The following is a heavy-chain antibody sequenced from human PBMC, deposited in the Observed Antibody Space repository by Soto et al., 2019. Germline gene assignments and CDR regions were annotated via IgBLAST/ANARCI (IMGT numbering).Heavy chain of an antibody. CDR2: ISSSSSHI. CDR3: ARVDRPGGSFDY. Sequence: EVQLVESGGGLVKPGESLRLSCAASGFTLSTYSMNWVRQAPGKGLEWVSSISSSSSHIYYADSVKGRFTISRDNAKNSLCLQMNSLRAEDTAVYYCARVDRPGGSFDYWGQGTLVTVAS. J-gene: IGHJ4*02. D-gene: IGHD2-2*03. V-gene: IGHV3-21*04. CDR1: GFTLSTYS.